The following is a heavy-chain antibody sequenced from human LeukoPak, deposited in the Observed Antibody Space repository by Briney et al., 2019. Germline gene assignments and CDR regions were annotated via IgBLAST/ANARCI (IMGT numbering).Heavy chain of an antibody. CDR3: AHTGSPHGDDWFDP. J-gene: IGHJ5*02. D-gene: IGHD7-27*01. V-gene: IGHV2-5*02. CDR2: ISRDDDQ. Sequence: SGPTLVNPTQTLTLTCTFSGFSLNTGDVGVGWIRQPPGKALEWLALISRDDDQRYSPSLKNRLTITKDTSKNQVVLTMINMDPVDTATYYCAHTGSPHGDDWFDPWGQGTLVTVSS. CDR1: GFSLNTGDVG.